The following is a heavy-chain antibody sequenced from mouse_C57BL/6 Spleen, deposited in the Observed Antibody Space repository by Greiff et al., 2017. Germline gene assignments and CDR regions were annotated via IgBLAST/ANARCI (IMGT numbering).Heavy chain of an antibody. J-gene: IGHJ4*01. V-gene: IGHV1-82*01. CDR1: GYAFSSSW. Sequence: QVQLQQSGPELVKPGASVKISCKASGYAFSSSWMNWVKQRPGKGLEWIGRIYPGDGDTNYNGKFKGKAILTADKSSSTAYMQLSSLTSEDSAVYVCARSRDYGVTCYAMDYWGQGTSVTVSS. CDR2: IYPGDGDT. CDR3: ARSRDYGVTCYAMDY. D-gene: IGHD2-4*01.